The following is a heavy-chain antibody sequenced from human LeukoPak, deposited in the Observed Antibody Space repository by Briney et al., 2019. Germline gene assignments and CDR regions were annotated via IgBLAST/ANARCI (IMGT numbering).Heavy chain of an antibody. CDR3: ARAHDSSGYYLLYYFDY. J-gene: IGHJ4*02. CDR2: MNPNSGNT. Sequence: ASVKVSCKASGYTFTSYDINWVRQATGQGLEWMGWMNPNSGNTGYAQKFQGRVAITRNTSISTAYMELSSLRSEDTAVYYCARAHDSSGYYLLYYFDYWGQGTLVTVSS. V-gene: IGHV1-8*03. D-gene: IGHD3-22*01. CDR1: GYTFTSYD.